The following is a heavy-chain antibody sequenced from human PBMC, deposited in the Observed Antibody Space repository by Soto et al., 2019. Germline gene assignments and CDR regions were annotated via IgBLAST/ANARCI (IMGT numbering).Heavy chain of an antibody. CDR3: ATSYCSSTSCYEFFDF. V-gene: IGHV4-34*01. J-gene: IGHJ4*02. D-gene: IGHD2-2*01. CDR1: GDSLSGYY. CDR2: INHSGST. Sequence: SETLSLTCSVYGDSLSGYYWSWIRQPPGKGLEWIGEINHSGSTNYSPSIKSRVTISVDASKNQFSLKLNSVTAADTAVYFCATSYCSSTSCYEFFDFWGQGALVTVSS.